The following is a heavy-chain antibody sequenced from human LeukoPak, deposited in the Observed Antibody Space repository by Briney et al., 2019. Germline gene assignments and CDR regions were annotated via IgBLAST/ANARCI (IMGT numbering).Heavy chain of an antibody. D-gene: IGHD3-22*01. CDR3: ATAAYYYDSSGYYEGGFDY. Sequence: PSETLSLTCTVSGGSISSGSYYWRWIRQPPGKGLEWIGRIYTSGSTNYNPSLKSRVTISVDTSKNQFSLKLSSVTAADTAVYYCATAAYYYDSSGYYEGGFDYWGQGTLVTVSS. J-gene: IGHJ4*02. CDR1: GGSISSGSYY. CDR2: IYTSGST. V-gene: IGHV4-61*02.